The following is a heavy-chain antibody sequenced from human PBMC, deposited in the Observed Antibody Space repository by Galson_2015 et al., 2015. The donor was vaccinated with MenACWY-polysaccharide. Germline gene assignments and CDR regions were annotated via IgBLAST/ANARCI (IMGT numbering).Heavy chain of an antibody. CDR3: AKDGRYGITIFGVVNYFDY. V-gene: IGHV3-23*01. CDR1: GFTFSSYA. D-gene: IGHD3-3*01. Sequence: SLRLSCAASGFTFSSYAMSWVRQAPGKGLEWVSAISGSGGSTYFADSVKGRFTISRDNSKNTLYLQMNSLRAEDTAVYYCAKDGRYGITIFGVVNYFDYWGQGTLVTVSS. J-gene: IGHJ4*02. CDR2: ISGSGGST.